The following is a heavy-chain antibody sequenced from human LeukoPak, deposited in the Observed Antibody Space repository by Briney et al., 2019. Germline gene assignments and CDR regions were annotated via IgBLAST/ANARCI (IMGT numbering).Heavy chain of an antibody. CDR2: INSDGSST. CDR3: ARGGFTVRGVSPFDY. Sequence: GGSLRLSCAASGFMFSSCWMHWVRQAPGKGLVWVSRINSDGSSTSYADSVKGRFTISRDNAKNTLYLQMNSLRAEDTAVYYCARGGFTVRGVSPFDYWGQGTLVTVSS. J-gene: IGHJ4*02. D-gene: IGHD3-10*01. V-gene: IGHV3-74*01. CDR1: GFMFSSCW.